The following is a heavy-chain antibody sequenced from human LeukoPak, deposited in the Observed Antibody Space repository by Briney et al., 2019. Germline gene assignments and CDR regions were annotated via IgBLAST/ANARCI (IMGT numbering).Heavy chain of an antibody. D-gene: IGHD6-13*01. CDR3: ARSALPAPGLFDY. CDR1: GGSISSSSYY. V-gene: IGHV4-39*07. J-gene: IGHJ4*02. CDR2: IYYSGCT. Sequence: SETLSLTCTVSGGSISSSSYYWGWIRQPPGKGLEWIGSIYYSGCTYYNPSLKSRVTISVDTSKNQFSLKLSSVTAADTAVYYCARSALPAPGLFDYWGQGTQVTVSS.